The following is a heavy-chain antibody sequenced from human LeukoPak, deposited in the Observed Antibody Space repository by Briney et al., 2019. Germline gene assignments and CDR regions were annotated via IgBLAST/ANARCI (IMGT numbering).Heavy chain of an antibody. D-gene: IGHD3-10*01. CDR3: ARGGVDYYGSGTYYLMYYFDY. V-gene: IGHV3-53*01. CDR1: GFTVSSNS. Sequence: GGSLRLSCTVSGFTVSSNSMSWVRQAPGKGLEWVSFIYSDNTHYSDSVKGRFTISRDNSKNTLYPQMNSLRAEDTAVYFCARGGVDYYGSGTYYLMYYFDYWGQGALVTVSS. CDR2: IYSDNT. J-gene: IGHJ4*02.